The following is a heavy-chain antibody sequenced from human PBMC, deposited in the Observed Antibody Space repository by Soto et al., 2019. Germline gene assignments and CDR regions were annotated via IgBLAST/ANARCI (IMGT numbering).Heavy chain of an antibody. V-gene: IGHV3-33*01. J-gene: IGHJ5*02. CDR2: IWYDGSNK. CDR3: ARAGYSNGGNWFDP. D-gene: IGHD2-15*01. CDR1: GFTFSSYG. Sequence: LRLSCAASGFTFSSYGMHWVRQAPGKGLEWVAVIWYDGSNKYYADSVKGRFTISRDNSKNTLYLQMNSLRAEDTAVYYCARAGYSNGGNWFDPWGQGTLVTVSS.